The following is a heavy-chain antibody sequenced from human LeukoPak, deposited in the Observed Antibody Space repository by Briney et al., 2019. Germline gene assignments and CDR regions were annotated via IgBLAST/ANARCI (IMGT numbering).Heavy chain of an antibody. Sequence: GGSLRLSCAASGFTVSSNYMSWVRQAPGKGLEWVSVIYSGGSTYYADSVKGRFTISRDNFKNTLYLQMNSLRAEDTAVYYCAIDSSGTSNDAFDIWGQGTMVTVSS. J-gene: IGHJ3*02. V-gene: IGHV3-53*01. CDR1: GFTVSSNY. CDR2: IYSGGST. D-gene: IGHD3-22*01. CDR3: AIDSSGTSNDAFDI.